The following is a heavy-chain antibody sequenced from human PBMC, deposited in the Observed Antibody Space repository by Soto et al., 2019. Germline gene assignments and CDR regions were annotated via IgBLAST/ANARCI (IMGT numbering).Heavy chain of an antibody. D-gene: IGHD1-1*01. CDR2: IDPSDSYT. CDR3: ARVYKNWFDS. Sequence: SGESLKISCKTSGYTFSAFWIHWVRQVPGKGLEWLGKIDPSDSYTNYSPSFEGHITISTDNSITTAYLQWSSLRASDTALYFCARVYKNWFDSWAQGTMVTVSS. V-gene: IGHV5-10-1*01. J-gene: IGHJ5*01. CDR1: GYTFSAFW.